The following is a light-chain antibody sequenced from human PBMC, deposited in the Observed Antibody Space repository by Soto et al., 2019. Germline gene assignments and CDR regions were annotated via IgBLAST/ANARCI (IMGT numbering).Light chain of an antibody. CDR1: QSLNDW. CDR3: QQYNGYSWA. Sequence: DIPMTQSPSTLSASVGDRVTITCRASQSLNDWLAWFQQKPGKAPNLLIYKVSNLESGVPSRFSGSGSGTEYTLTISSLQPDDFATYYCQQYNGYSWAFGQGTKVEI. V-gene: IGKV1-5*03. J-gene: IGKJ1*01. CDR2: KVS.